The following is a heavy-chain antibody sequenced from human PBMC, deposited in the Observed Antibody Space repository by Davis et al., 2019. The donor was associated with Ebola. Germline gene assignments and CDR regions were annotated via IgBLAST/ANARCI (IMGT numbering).Heavy chain of an antibody. Sequence: ASSVNVSCKASGYTFTSYGISRVRQAPGLGLEWMGRINPNSGGTNYAQKFQGRVTMTRDTSISTAYMELSRLRSDDTAVYYCARDPCSGGSCCWQRQGYWGQGTLVTVSS. D-gene: IGHD2-15*01. CDR2: INPNSGGT. V-gene: IGHV1-2*06. CDR1: GYTFTSYG. J-gene: IGHJ4*02. CDR3: ARDPCSGGSCCWQRQGY.